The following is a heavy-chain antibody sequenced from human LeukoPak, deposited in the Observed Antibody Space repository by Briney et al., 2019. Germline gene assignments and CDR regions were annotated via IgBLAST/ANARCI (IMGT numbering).Heavy chain of an antibody. CDR1: GFTFSDYY. J-gene: IGHJ4*02. V-gene: IGHV3-11*04. CDR3: ARDWAGGPHDY. CDR2: ISSSGNNI. Sequence: GGSLRLSCAASGFTFSDYYMSWIRQAPGKGLEWVSYISSSGNNIYYADSVKGRFTISRDNAKNSLYLLMHSLRAEDTAVYYCARDWAGGPHDYWGQGTLVTVSS. D-gene: IGHD3-10*01.